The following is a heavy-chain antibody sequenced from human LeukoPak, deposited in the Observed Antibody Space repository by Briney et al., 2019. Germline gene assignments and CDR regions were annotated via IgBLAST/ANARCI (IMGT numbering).Heavy chain of an antibody. Sequence: PSQTLSLTCTVSGGSISSGDYYWSWIRQPPGKGLEWIGYIYYSGSTYYNPSLKSRVTISVDTSKNQFSLKLSSVTAADTAVYYCAREILYDSSGYHYYFDYWGQGTLVTVSS. D-gene: IGHD3-22*01. CDR2: IYYSGST. V-gene: IGHV4-30-4*01. CDR3: AREILYDSSGYHYYFDY. CDR1: GGSISSGDYY. J-gene: IGHJ4*02.